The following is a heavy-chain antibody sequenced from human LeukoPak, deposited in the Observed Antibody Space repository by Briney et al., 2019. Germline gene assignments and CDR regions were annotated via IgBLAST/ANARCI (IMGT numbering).Heavy chain of an antibody. J-gene: IGHJ3*02. CDR1: GYTFTSYA. Sequence: ASVKVSCKASGYTFTSYAMHWVRQAPGQRLEWMGWINAGNGNTKYSQEFQGRVTMTRDMSTSTVYMELSSLRSEDTAVYYCARMRFDDYLGGDAFDIWGQGTMVTVSS. V-gene: IGHV1-3*03. D-gene: IGHD3-16*01. CDR3: ARMRFDDYLGGDAFDI. CDR2: INAGNGNT.